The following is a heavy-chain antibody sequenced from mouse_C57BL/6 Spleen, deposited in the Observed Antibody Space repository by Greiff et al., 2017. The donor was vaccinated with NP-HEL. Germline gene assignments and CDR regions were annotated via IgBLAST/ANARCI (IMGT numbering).Heavy chain of an antibody. CDR1: GYTFTSYW. V-gene: IGHV1-52*01. J-gene: IGHJ2*01. CDR3: ARSPITINTVVDGDFDY. Sequence: QVQLQQPGAELVRPGSSVKLSCKASGYTFTSYWMHWVKQRPIQGLEWIGNIDPSDSETHYNQKFKDKVTFSVDNSSSTAYMQLSSLTSEDSAVYYCARSPITINTVVDGDFDYWGQGTTLTVSS. D-gene: IGHD1-1*01. CDR2: IDPSDSET.